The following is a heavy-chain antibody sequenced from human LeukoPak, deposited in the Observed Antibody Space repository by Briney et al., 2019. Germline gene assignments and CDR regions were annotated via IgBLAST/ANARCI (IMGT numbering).Heavy chain of an antibody. V-gene: IGHV4-38-2*02. CDR2: IYHSGST. J-gene: IGHJ4*02. D-gene: IGHD5-18*01. CDR1: GYSISSGYY. Sequence: SETLSLTCTVSGYSISSGYYWGWIRQPPGKGLEWIGSIYHSGSTNYNPSLKSRVTISVDTSKNQFSLKLGSVTAADTAVYYCARVFGVDTAMVPNWGSRLDYWGQGTLVTVSS. CDR3: ARVFGVDTAMVPNWGSRLDY.